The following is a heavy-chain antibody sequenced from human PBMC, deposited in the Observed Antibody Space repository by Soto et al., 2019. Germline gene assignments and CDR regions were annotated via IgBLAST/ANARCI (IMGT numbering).Heavy chain of an antibody. CDR2: TYYRSKWYN. V-gene: IGHV6-1*01. CDR3: ARDRSSSSLFYYYYYYGMDV. J-gene: IGHJ6*02. Sequence: SQTLSLTCAISGDSVSSNSAAWNWIRQSPSRGLEWLGRTYYRSKWYNDYAVSVKSRITINPDTSKNQFSLQLNSVTPEDTAVYYCARDRSSSSLFYYYYYYGMDVWGQGTTVTVSS. CDR1: GDSVSSNSAA. D-gene: IGHD6-6*01.